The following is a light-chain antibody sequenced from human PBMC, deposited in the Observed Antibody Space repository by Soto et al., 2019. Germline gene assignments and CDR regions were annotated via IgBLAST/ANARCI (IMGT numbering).Light chain of an antibody. V-gene: IGLV7-43*01. J-gene: IGLJ3*02. Sequence: QTVVTQEPSLTVSPGGTVTLTCASSTGAVTSGNYPSWFQQRPGQAPRTLVYTTNSKHSWTPARFSGSLLGDKAALTVSGGQPEDADDYYCLLYYGGAQLVFGGGNKLTVL. CDR2: TTN. CDR3: LLYYGGAQLV. CDR1: TGAVTSGNY.